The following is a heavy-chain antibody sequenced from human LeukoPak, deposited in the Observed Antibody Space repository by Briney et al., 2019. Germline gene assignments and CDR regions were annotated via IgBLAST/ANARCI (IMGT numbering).Heavy chain of an antibody. Sequence: GGSLRLSCAASVFTFSNYSMSWVRQAPRKGLEWVSGISGSGGSTYYADSVKGRFTISRDNSKNTLYLQMNSLTDEDTAVYYCAKKWGVGTTTLDYFDYWGQGTLVTVSS. CDR3: AKKWGVGTTTLDYFDY. V-gene: IGHV3-23*01. D-gene: IGHD1-26*01. J-gene: IGHJ4*02. CDR1: VFTFSNYS. CDR2: ISGSGGST.